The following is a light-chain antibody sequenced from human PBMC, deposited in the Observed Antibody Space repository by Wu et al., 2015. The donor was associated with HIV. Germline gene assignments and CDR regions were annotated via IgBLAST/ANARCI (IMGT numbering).Light chain of an antibody. J-gene: IGKJ4*01. CDR2: DAS. CDR1: QSINSN. CDR3: QQFRSRPFT. V-gene: IGKV3-15*01. Sequence: EILMTQSPATLSVSPGDRVTLSCTSSQSINSNLAWYQHKPGQSPRLLIHDASTRAKGVSARFRGSGSGTDFTLTIDSLQSEDFASYYCQQFRSRPFTFGGGSRV.